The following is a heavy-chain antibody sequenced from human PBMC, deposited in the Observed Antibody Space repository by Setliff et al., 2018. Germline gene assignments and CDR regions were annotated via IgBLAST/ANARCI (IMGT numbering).Heavy chain of an antibody. CDR2: IGYDGNNK. D-gene: IGHD6-13*01. V-gene: IGHV3-30*02. J-gene: IGHJ4*02. CDR3: AEGGSSWSFDC. Sequence: GGSLRLSCAASGFTFNIYGMHWVRQAPGKGLEWVAFIGYDGNNKYYADSVKGRFTISRDNSKNTLSLQMNSLRPEDTAVYYCAEGGSSWSFDCWGQGTLVTVSS. CDR1: GFTFNIYG.